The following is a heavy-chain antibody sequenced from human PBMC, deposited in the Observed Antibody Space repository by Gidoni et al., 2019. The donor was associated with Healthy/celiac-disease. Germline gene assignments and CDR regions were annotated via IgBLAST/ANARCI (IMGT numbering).Heavy chain of an antibody. Sequence: AISWVRQAPGQGLEWMGGIIPIFGTANYAQKFQGRVTITADKSTSTAYMELSSLRSEDTAVYYCARDLLSYYPRVGNYWGQGTLVTVSS. J-gene: IGHJ4*02. D-gene: IGHD3-10*01. CDR1: A. V-gene: IGHV1-69*06. CDR2: IIPIFGTA. CDR3: ARDLLSYYPRVGNY.